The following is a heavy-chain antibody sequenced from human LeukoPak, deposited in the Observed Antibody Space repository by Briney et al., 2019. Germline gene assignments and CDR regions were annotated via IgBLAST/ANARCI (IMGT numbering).Heavy chain of an antibody. CDR3: ARIRWGYWYFDL. D-gene: IGHD1-26*01. V-gene: IGHV3-9*03. CDR1: GFTFSSYS. Sequence: GGSLRLSCAASGFTFSSYSMNWVRQAPGKGLEWVSSINWNSGTIDYADSVKGRFTISRDNAKNSLYLQMNSLKAEDMAFYYCARIRWGYWYFDLWGRGTLVTVSS. J-gene: IGHJ2*01. CDR2: INWNSGTI.